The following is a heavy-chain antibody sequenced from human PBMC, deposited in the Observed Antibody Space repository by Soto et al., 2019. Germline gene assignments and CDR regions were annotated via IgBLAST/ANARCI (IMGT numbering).Heavy chain of an antibody. Sequence: VQLQQWGAGLLKPSETLSLTCAVYGGSFSGYYWSWIRQPPGKGLEWIGEIHHSGSTNYNPSLKSRVTISVDTSKNQFSLKLSSVTAADTAVYYCARGGVVVVPAAKKYNWFDPWGQGTLVTVSS. CDR1: GGSFSGYY. V-gene: IGHV4-34*01. CDR3: ARGGVVVVPAAKKYNWFDP. CDR2: IHHSGST. J-gene: IGHJ5*02. D-gene: IGHD2-2*01.